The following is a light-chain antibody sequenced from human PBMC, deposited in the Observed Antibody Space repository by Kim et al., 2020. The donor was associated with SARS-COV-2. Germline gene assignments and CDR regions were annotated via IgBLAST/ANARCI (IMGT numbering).Light chain of an antibody. J-gene: IGKJ4*01. CDR3: QQYGNSPAT. V-gene: IGKV3-20*01. Sequence: PGESATLSCRASQSINVNYLAWYQQKPGQTPRLLIDGASTRATDIPDRFRGSGSGTEFTLTISRLEPEDFAVYYCQQYGNSPATFGGGTKVDIK. CDR1: QSINVNY. CDR2: GAS.